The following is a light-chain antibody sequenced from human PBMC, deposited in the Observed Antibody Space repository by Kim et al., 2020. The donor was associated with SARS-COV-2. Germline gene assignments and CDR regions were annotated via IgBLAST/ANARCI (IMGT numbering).Light chain of an antibody. Sequence: QSALSQPPSASGSPGQSVTISCTGTNSDIGRYNYVSWYQNHPGRAPKLLIYDVSRRPSGVPDRFSGAKPGNTASLTVSGLQAEDEADYYCSSYTGSNTLIFGGGTQLTVL. CDR2: DVS. V-gene: IGLV2-8*01. J-gene: IGLJ2*01. CDR1: NSDIGRYNY. CDR3: SSYTGSNTLI.